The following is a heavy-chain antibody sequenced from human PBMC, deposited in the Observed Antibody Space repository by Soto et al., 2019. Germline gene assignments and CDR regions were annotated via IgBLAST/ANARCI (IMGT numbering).Heavy chain of an antibody. CDR3: SAGHGYGHGDSGY. D-gene: IGHD4-17*01. J-gene: IGHJ4*02. CDR2: ISAYNGNT. Sequence: ASVKVSCKASGYTFTSYGISWVRQAPGQGLEWMGWISAYNGNTNYAQTLQGRVTMTTDTSTSTAYSELRSFVSAATAAYYCSAGHGYGHGDSGYWGQGTLVTVSS. CDR1: GYTFTSYG. V-gene: IGHV1-18*01.